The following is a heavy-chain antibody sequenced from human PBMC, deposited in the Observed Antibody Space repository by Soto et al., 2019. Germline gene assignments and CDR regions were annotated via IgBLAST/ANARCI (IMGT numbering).Heavy chain of an antibody. CDR2: IWYDGSNK. Sequence: QVQLVESGGGVVQPGRSLRLSCAASGFTFSSYGMHWVRQAPGKGLEWVAVIWYDGSNKYYADSVKGRFTISRDNSKNKLYLQMNSRRAEATAVYYCARDSVGRGKNLRPRGWFDPWGQGTLVTVSS. J-gene: IGHJ5*02. V-gene: IGHV3-33*01. CDR3: ARDSVGRGKNLRPRGWFDP. D-gene: IGHD3-10*01. CDR1: GFTFSSYG.